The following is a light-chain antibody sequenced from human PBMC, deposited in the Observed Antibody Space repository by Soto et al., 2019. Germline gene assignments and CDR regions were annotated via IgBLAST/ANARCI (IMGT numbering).Light chain of an antibody. CDR1: SSDIGAYDH. Sequence: QSALTQPASVSGSPGQSITISCSGTSSDIGAYDHVAWFQQFPGKTPKLVIYSVSNRPSGVSYCFSGSKSGNTASLTISGLQADDEADYYCISYTVSRSYVFGPGTKVTVL. J-gene: IGLJ1*01. CDR3: ISYTVSRSYV. V-gene: IGLV2-14*01. CDR2: SVS.